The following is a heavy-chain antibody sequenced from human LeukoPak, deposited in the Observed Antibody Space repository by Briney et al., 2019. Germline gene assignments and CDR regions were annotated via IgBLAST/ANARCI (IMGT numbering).Heavy chain of an antibody. D-gene: IGHD3-16*02. Sequence: PEGSPRLSCAASGLTFSSHEMNWVRRAPREGVEWISYISSSGGSIQHANSSKGRLTISRDNAKNSLYLQMNSRRGEDTAVYYCARDRTAGLYDYVWGSYRYIPYYFDYWGQGTLVTVSS. J-gene: IGHJ4*02. CDR3: ARDRTAGLYDYVWGSYRYIPYYFDY. CDR2: ISSSGGSI. V-gene: IGHV3-48*03. CDR1: GLTFSSHE.